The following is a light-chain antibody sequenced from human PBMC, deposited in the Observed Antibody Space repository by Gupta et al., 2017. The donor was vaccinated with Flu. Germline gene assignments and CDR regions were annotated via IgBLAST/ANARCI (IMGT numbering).Light chain of an antibody. CDR2: QDT. Sequence: SYELTQTPSVSVSPGQTASITCSGHKLGDKYVCWYQQRPGQTPVLVIYQDTKRPSGIPERFSGSNSGNTATLTISGTQTRDEADYYCQAWDANTLYVFGTGTKVTVL. CDR1: KLGDKY. CDR3: QAWDANTLYV. J-gene: IGLJ1*01. V-gene: IGLV3-1*01.